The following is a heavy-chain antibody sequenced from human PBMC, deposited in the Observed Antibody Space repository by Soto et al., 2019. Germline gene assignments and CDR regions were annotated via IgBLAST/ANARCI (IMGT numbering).Heavy chain of an antibody. CDR1: GFTFGDYA. D-gene: IGHD3-3*01. Sequence: GGSLRLSCTASGFTFGDYAMSWFRQAPGKGLEWVGFIRSKAYGGTTEYAASVKGRFTISRDDSKSIAYLQMNSLKTEDTAVYYCTRDDLWSGYPYYYYYGMDVWGQGTTVTVSS. CDR2: IRSKAYGGTT. V-gene: IGHV3-49*03. CDR3: TRDDLWSGYPYYYYYGMDV. J-gene: IGHJ6*02.